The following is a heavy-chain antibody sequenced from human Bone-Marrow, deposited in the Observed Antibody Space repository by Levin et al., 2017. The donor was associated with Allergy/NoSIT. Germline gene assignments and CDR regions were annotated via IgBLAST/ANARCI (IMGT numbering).Heavy chain of an antibody. J-gene: IGHJ6*02. CDR3: ARDGRDHDFWSDYYYAMDV. CDR1: GYNFTTYY. D-gene: IGHD3-3*01. CDR2: INPSNGRG. Sequence: ASVKVSCKASGYNFTTYYIHWVRHAPGRGLEWLGIINPSNGRGDYAQKFQGRVTMTRDTSTSTVYMELSSLRSDDTAVYYCARDGRDHDFWSDYYYAMDVWGQGTTVTVSS. V-gene: IGHV1-46*01.